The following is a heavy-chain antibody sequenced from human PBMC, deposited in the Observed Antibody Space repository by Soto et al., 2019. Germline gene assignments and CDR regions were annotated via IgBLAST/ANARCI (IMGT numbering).Heavy chain of an antibody. D-gene: IGHD3-22*01. CDR2: ISAYDGNT. CDR3: ARGGYYDSSGSRNYYYYGMNV. Sequence: ASVKVSCKASGYTFASYGINWVRQAPGQGLEWLGWISAYDGNTNYAQILQGRVSMTTDTSTNTAYMELRSLRSDDTAMYYCARGGYYDSSGSRNYYYYGMNVWGQGTTVTVSS. V-gene: IGHV1-18*01. J-gene: IGHJ6*02. CDR1: GYTFASYG.